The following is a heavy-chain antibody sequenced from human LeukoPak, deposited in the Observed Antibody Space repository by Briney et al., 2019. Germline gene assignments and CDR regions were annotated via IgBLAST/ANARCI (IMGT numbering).Heavy chain of an antibody. CDR3: AKDLSGHWCIDY. Sequence: PGGSLRLSCVASGFISSNYYMHWVRQAPGKGLEWVAIISDDGERKFYADSVRGRITISRDKSKNTLFLQMNSLRADDTAVYFCAKDLSGHWCIDYWGQGTLVTVSS. CDR2: ISDDGERK. V-gene: IGHV3-30*18. J-gene: IGHJ4*02. D-gene: IGHD4/OR15-4a*01. CDR1: GFISSNYY.